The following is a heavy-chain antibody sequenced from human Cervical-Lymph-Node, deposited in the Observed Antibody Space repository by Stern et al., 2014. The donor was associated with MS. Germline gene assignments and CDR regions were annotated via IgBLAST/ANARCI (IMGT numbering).Heavy chain of an antibody. CDR1: GYTFSKYA. V-gene: IGHV1-3*01. CDR3: ARAPLGGPSAYNSASGYYYYYYGLDV. J-gene: IGHJ6*02. Sequence: QVQLVQSGAEVKKPGASVRVSCKASGYTFSKYAMHWVRQAPGQRLEWMGWINGANGNTEYSQKFEGRVTITSDTSTNTDYMELSSLRSEDTAVYYCARAPLGGPSAYNSASGYYYYYYGLDVWGQGTTVTVSS. CDR2: INGANGNT. D-gene: IGHD5-12*01.